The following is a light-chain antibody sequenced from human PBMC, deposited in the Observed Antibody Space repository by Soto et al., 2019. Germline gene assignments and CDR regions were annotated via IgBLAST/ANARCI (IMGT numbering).Light chain of an antibody. Sequence: DIQMTQAPSALSASVGYRVSITCRASQSISNWFAWYQQKPVKAPKLLIYDDSNLESGVPSRFSGSGSGTEFSLTISSLQADDFATYYCQQYNGYSRTFGQGTKVDIK. J-gene: IGKJ1*01. CDR3: QQYNGYSRT. CDR2: DDS. V-gene: IGKV1-5*01. CDR1: QSISNW.